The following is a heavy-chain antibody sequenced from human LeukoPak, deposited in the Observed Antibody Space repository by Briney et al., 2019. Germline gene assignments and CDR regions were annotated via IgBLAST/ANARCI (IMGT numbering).Heavy chain of an antibody. D-gene: IGHD3-3*01. J-gene: IGHJ5*02. CDR2: ISGSGGST. V-gene: IGHV3-23*01. CDR1: GFTFSSYA. CDR3: AKTYSLYYTNPRGFWFDP. Sequence: PGGSLRLSCAASGFTFSSYAMSWVRQAPGKGLEWVSAISGSGGSTYYADSVKGRFTISRDNSKNRLYLQMNSLRAEDTAVYYCAKTYSLYYTNPRGFWFDPWGQGTLVTVSS.